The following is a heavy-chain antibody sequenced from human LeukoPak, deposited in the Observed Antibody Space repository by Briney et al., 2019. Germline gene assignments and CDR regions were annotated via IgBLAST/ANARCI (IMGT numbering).Heavy chain of an antibody. CDR2: IYVSGTT. CDR3: ARTNDFWTGYYEK. CDR1: GGSVSIGSYY. V-gene: IGHV4-61*02. J-gene: IGHJ4*02. D-gene: IGHD3/OR15-3a*01. Sequence: SQTLSLTCSVSGGSVSIGSYYWSWIRQSAGKGLEWIGRIYVSGTTDYNPSLESRVTIFKDMSKNQLFLRLSSVTAADTAVYYCARTNDFWTGYYEKWGRGTLVTVSS.